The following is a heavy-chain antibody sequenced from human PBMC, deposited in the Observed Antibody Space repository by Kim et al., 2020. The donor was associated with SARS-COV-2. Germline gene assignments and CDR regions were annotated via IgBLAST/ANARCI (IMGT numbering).Heavy chain of an antibody. D-gene: IGHD3-10*01. Sequence: SVKGRFTIARDNSKNTLYLQMNSLRAEDTAVYYCAREHGSGDYYYYGMDVWGQGTTVTVSS. CDR3: AREHGSGDYYYYGMDV. V-gene: IGHV3-23*01. J-gene: IGHJ6*02.